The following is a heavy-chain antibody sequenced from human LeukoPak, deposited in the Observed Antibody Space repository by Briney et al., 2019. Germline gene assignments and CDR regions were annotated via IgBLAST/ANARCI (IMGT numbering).Heavy chain of an antibody. J-gene: IGHJ4*02. CDR3: ARIHRYCSGGACYVLDN. CDR2: VYYSGST. Sequence: PSETLSLTCVVSVGSVSGYYWGWIRQPPGRGLEWIGYVYYSGSTNYNPSFKSRITISVDTSRNQFSLQLSSVTAADTAVYYCARIHRYCSGGACYVLDNWGQGTLVAVSS. CDR1: VGSVSGYY. D-gene: IGHD2-15*01. V-gene: IGHV4-59*02.